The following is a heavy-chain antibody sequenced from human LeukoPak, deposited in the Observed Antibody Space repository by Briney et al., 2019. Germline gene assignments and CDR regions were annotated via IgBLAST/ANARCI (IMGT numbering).Heavy chain of an antibody. V-gene: IGHV3-74*01. J-gene: IGHJ4*02. D-gene: IGHD3-10*01. CDR2: INSDGSST. CDR1: GFTFSSYW. CDR3: ARDGVRVCGFGVDY. Sequence: PGGSLRLSCAASGFTFSSYWMHWVRQAPGKGLVWVSRINSDGSSTNYADSVKGRFTISRDSAKNTLYLQMNSLRAEDTAVYYCARDGVRVCGFGVDYWGQGTLVTVSS.